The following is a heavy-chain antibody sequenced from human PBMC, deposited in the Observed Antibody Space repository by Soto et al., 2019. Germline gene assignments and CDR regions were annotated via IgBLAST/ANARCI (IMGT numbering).Heavy chain of an antibody. Sequence: QVQLVQSGAEVKKPGASVKVSCKASGYTFTSYGINWVRQAPGQGLEWMGWISVYNGNTNFAQKVQGRVTLTKDTSTSTAYMELRSLRSDDTAVYYCARSCTVITILDAFDIWGQGTMVTVSS. V-gene: IGHV1-18*01. CDR2: ISVYNGNT. J-gene: IGHJ3*02. CDR1: GYTFTSYG. D-gene: IGHD3-3*01. CDR3: ARSCTVITILDAFDI.